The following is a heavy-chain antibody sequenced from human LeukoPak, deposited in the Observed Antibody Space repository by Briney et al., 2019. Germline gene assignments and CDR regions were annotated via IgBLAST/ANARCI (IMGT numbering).Heavy chain of an antibody. V-gene: IGHV4-59*08. CDR2: IYYSGRT. J-gene: IGHJ5*02. CDR3: ARHIVRYSYRSGSPTGGNWFDP. D-gene: IGHD3-10*01. Sequence: PSETLSLTCSVSGGSISTFYWSWIRQPPGKGLEWIGYIYYSGRTKYNPSLKSRVTMSVDTSKNQFSLKLSSVTAADTAVYYCARHIVRYSYRSGSPTGGNWFDPWGQGTQVTVSS. CDR1: GGSISTFY.